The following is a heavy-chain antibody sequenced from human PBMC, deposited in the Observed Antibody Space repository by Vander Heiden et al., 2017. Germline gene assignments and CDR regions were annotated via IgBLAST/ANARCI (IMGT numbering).Heavy chain of an antibody. CDR1: GLTFRNYD. Sequence: EVQLLESGGGLVQPGEALRRSCAASGLTFRNYDMAWVRQAPGKGLGWVSSTRGSETYIYYAGSVKGRFTISRDDSKNILYLQMNSLRAEDTAIYYCVKYRTTETSSIFASWGQGTLVTVSS. J-gene: IGHJ4*02. V-gene: IGHV3-23*01. CDR2: TRGSETYI. CDR3: VKYRTTETSSIFAS. D-gene: IGHD1-7*01.